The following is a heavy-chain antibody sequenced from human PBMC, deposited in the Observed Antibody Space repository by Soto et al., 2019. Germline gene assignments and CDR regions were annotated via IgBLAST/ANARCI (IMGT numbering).Heavy chain of an antibody. CDR2: ISGSGGST. V-gene: IGHV3-23*01. J-gene: IGHJ5*02. Sequence: GGSLRLSCAASGFTFSSYAMSWVRQAPGKGLEWVSAISGSGGSTYYADSVKGRFTISRDNSKNTLYLQMNSLRAEDTAVYYCAKGSNSPQRTFNWFDPWGQGTLVTVSS. CDR1: GFTFSSYA. CDR3: AKGSNSPQRTFNWFDP. D-gene: IGHD4-4*01.